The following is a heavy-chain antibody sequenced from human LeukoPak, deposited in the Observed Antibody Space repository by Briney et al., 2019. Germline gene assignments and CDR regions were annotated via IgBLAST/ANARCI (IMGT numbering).Heavy chain of an antibody. D-gene: IGHD5-24*01. V-gene: IGHV1-24*01. CDR1: GYTLAELS. J-gene: IGHJ5*02. CDR2: FDPEDGET. CDR3: ATFRKVRDGYNSWFDP. Sequence: ASVKVSCKVSGYTLAELSMHWVRQAPGKGLEWMGGFDPEDGETINAQKFQGRVTMTEDTSTDTAYMELSSLRSEDTAVYYCATFRKVRDGYNSWFDPWGQGTLVTVSS.